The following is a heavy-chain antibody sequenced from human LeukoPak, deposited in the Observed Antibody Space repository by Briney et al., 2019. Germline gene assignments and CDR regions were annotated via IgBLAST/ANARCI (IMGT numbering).Heavy chain of an antibody. CDR3: ARDIGSGSYY. CDR2: INPNSGNT. V-gene: IGHV1-2*02. CDR1: LYTFTRYY. Sequence: GVSVKVSCQPSLYTFTRYYIHLLRQAPGPRLEWMGWINPNSGNTNYAEKFHGRVTMNSDTSINTAYMKLSMLRSEDTAVYYCARDIGSGSYYWGQGTLVTVSS. J-gene: IGHJ4*02. D-gene: IGHD3-10*01.